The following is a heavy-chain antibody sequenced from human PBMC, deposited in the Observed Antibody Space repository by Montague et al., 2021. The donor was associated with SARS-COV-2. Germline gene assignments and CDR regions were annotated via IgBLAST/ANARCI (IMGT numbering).Heavy chain of an antibody. J-gene: IGHJ6*03. CDR3: ARVVGDYDFWSGQYYYYYYMDV. D-gene: IGHD3-3*01. Sequence: SETLSLTCTVSGGSISSYYWSWIRQPPGKGPEWIGYIYYSGSANYNPSLKSRVTISVDTSKNQFSLKPSSVTAADTAVYSCARVVGDYDFWSGQYYYYYYMDVWGKGTTVTVSS. V-gene: IGHV4-59*01. CDR1: GGSISSYY. CDR2: IYYSGSA.